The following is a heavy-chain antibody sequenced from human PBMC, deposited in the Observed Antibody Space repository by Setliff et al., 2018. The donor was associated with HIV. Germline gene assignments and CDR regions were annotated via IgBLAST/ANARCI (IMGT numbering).Heavy chain of an antibody. D-gene: IGHD3-10*01. CDR2: IQYDGSNK. J-gene: IGHJ4*02. CDR1: GFTFSSYG. V-gene: IGHV3-30*02. Sequence: ASGFTFSSYGMHWVRQAPGKGLEWVAFIQYDGSNKYYADSVKGRFTISRDNSKNTLYLQMKSLRAEDTAVYYCARVSQGLWFGELSQDYWGQGTLVTVSS. CDR3: ARVSQGLWFGELSQDY.